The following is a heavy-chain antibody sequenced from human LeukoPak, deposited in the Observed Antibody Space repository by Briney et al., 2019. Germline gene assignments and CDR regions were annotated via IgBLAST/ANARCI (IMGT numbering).Heavy chain of an antibody. Sequence: SVTLSLTYTFSGGSISSYYWSWIRQPQGKGLEWIGYIYHSGSTDYNPSLKSRVSISVDTSKNQFSLKLSSVTAADTAVYYCAREPPYYDFWGGSFDYWGQGTLVTVSS. CDR2: IYHSGST. CDR3: AREPPYYDFWGGSFDY. D-gene: IGHD3-3*01. CDR1: GGSISSYY. V-gene: IGHV4-59*01. J-gene: IGHJ4*02.